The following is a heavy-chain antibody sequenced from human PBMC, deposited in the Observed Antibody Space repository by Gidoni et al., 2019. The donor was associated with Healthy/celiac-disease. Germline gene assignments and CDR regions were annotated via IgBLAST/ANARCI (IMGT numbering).Heavy chain of an antibody. CDR2: ISGSCGST. Sequence: EVQLVESGVGLVQPGGSLSFSCAASGSTFSSFAMSWVRQAPGEGLVWYSAISGSCGSTYYGEFMKGRYNITRDNYKNTMYLKIDSMRAEDRAGEYCARVDGYYGAAPIFDDWGQGTLVTVSS. J-gene: IGHJ4*02. D-gene: IGHD4-17*01. CDR3: ARVDGYYGAAPIFDD. V-gene: IGHV3-23*04. CDR1: GSTFSSFA.